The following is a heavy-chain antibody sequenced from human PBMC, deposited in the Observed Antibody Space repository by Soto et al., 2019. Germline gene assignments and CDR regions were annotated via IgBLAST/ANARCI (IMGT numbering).Heavy chain of an antibody. J-gene: IGHJ4*02. CDR2: IVVGSGNT. CDR3: AREYCSGGICYVLDY. V-gene: IGHV1-58*01. Sequence: SVKVSCKASGFTFTSSAVQWVRQARGQRLEWIGWIVVGSGNTNYAQKFQERVTITRDMSTSTAYMELRSLRSEDTAVYYCAREYCSGGICYVLDYSSQGSLVTVSS. D-gene: IGHD2-15*01. CDR1: GFTFTSSA.